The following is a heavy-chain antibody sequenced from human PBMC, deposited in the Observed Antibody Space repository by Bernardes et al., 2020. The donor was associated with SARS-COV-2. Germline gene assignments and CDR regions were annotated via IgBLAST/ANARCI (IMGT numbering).Heavy chain of an antibody. V-gene: IGHV3-23*01. CDR3: AKGGTGLLWFAKSFDS. J-gene: IGHJ4*02. CDR1: GFTLSDYA. D-gene: IGHD2-21*01. Sequence: GGSLRLSCAASGFTLSDYAMTWVRQAPGKGLEWVSIISGSGTITHYAQSIKGRFTISRDTSKNTLFLQMSSLRAEDTAIYYCAKGGTGLLWFAKSFDSWGQGSLVTVSS. CDR2: ISGSGTIT.